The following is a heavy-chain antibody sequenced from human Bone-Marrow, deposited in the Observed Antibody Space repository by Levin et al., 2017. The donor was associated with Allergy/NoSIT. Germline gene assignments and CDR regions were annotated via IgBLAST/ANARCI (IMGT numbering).Heavy chain of an antibody. CDR1: GFTFSNYA. CDR2: ISRSGSST. J-gene: IGHJ4*02. Sequence: GESLKISCAASGFTFSNYAMSWVRQAPGKGLEWVSAISRSGSSTKYADLVKGRFTISRDDSKNTLYLQLNSLRAEDTAIYYCAKGGVATISVDYWGQGTLVTVSS. D-gene: IGHD5-12*01. V-gene: IGHV3-23*01. CDR3: AKGGVATISVDY.